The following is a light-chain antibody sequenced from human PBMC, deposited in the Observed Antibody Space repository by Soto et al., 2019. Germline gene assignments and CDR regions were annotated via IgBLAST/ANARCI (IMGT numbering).Light chain of an antibody. J-gene: IGKJ2*01. CDR3: QQYITLPHT. CDR2: GIS. Sequence: ENVLTQSPVTLSLSLGERATLSCRASQSFTNNFFAWYQHRPGQAPRLLIYGISNRATGIPDRFSGSGSGTDFTLTISRLEPEDFVVYYCQQYITLPHTFGQGTKLEVK. CDR1: QSFTNNF. V-gene: IGKV3-20*01.